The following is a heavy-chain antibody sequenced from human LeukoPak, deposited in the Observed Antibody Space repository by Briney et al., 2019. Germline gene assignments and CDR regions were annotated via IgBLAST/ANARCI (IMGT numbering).Heavy chain of an antibody. Sequence: PSETLSLTCAVSGASISGSGYYLGWIRQPPGKGLEWIGNIYYTGSTYYNASLQSRVTISIDMSKNQFSLRLNSVTAADTAVYYCAREGGAVTTYDYWGQGTLVTVSS. CDR2: IYYTGST. J-gene: IGHJ4*02. CDR1: GASISGSGYY. CDR3: AREGGAVTTYDY. D-gene: IGHD4-17*01. V-gene: IGHV4-39*07.